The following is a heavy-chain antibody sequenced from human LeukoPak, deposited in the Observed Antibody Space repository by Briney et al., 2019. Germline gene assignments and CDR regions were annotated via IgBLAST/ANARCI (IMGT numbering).Heavy chain of an antibody. CDR1: GFTFSSYS. J-gene: IGHJ5*02. CDR3: ARSTAGYNWFDP. D-gene: IGHD2-8*02. V-gene: IGHV3-48*01. Sequence: GGFLRLSCGASGFTFSSYSMNWVRQAPGKGLEWISYISSSSSTIYYADSVKGRFTISRDNAKNSLYLQMNSLRAEDTAVYYCARSTAGYNWFDPWGQGTLVTVSS. CDR2: ISSSSSTI.